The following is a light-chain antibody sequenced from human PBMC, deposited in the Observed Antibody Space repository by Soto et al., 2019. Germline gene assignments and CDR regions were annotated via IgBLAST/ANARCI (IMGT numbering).Light chain of an antibody. V-gene: IGKV3-20*01. J-gene: IGKJ4*01. CDR3: QQHGSPPLT. CDR1: QSVSSSY. Sequence: EIVLSQCPGTLSLSPGERATHSCKASQSVSSSYLAWYQQKPGQAPRLLIYGASSRAAGIPDRFSGSGSGTDFTLTIIRLEPEDVAVDYCQQHGSPPLTVGGGAKVDIK. CDR2: GAS.